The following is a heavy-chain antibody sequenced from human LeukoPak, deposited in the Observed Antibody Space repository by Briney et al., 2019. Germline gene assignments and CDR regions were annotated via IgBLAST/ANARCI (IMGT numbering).Heavy chain of an antibody. CDR2: IYYSGST. Sequence: SETLSLTCTVSGGSISSSYWTWIRQPPGKGLEWIGYIYYSGSTNYNPSLKSQVTISVDTSKNQFSLKLSSVTAADTAVYYCARGHYYGSGRFDYWGQGTLVTVSS. CDR1: GGSISSSY. J-gene: IGHJ4*02. D-gene: IGHD3-10*01. V-gene: IGHV4-59*08. CDR3: ARGHYYGSGRFDY.